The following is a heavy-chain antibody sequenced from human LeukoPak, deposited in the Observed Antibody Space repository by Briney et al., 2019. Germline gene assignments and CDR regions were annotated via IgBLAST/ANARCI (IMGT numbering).Heavy chain of an antibody. V-gene: IGHV3-74*01. CDR2: ITSDGSTT. CDR1: GFTFSNYL. Sequence: GGSLSLSFEASGFTFSNYLMHWFRQAPGKGLVWVSRITSDGSTTNYADSVKGRFTISRDNAKNTLYLQMNSLRADDTAVYYCARSKTGTIDYWGQGTLVTVSS. CDR3: ARSKTGTIDY. D-gene: IGHD1/OR15-1a*01. J-gene: IGHJ4*02.